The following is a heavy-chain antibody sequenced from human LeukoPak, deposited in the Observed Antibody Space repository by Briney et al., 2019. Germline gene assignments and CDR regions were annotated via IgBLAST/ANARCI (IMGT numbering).Heavy chain of an antibody. V-gene: IGHV3-11*01. D-gene: IGHD6-13*01. J-gene: IGHJ4*02. CDR3: ARDQMKGIAAAGTGFDY. CDR1: GFTFSDYY. Sequence: GGSLRLSCAASGFTFSDYYMSWIRQAPGKGLEWVSYISSSGSTIHYADSVKGRFTISRDNAKNSLYLQMNSLRAEDTAVYYCARDQMKGIAAAGTGFDYWGQGTLVTVSS. CDR2: ISSSGSTI.